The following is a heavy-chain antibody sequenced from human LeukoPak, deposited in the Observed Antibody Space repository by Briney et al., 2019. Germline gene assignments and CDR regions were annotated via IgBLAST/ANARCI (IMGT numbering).Heavy chain of an antibody. J-gene: IGHJ5*02. CDR1: GGSISSSSYY. Sequence: PSETLSLTCTVSGGSISSSSYYWGWIRQPPGKGLEWIGSIYYSGSTYYNPSLKSRVTISVDTSKNQFSLKLSSVTAADTAVYYCARGGTPIFGVVIKSWFDPWGQGTLVTVSS. CDR3: ARGGTPIFGVVIKSWFDP. D-gene: IGHD3-3*01. CDR2: IYYSGST. V-gene: IGHV4-39*01.